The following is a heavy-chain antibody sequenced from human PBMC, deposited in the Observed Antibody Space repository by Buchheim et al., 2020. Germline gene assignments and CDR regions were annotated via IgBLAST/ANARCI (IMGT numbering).Heavy chain of an antibody. V-gene: IGHV3-48*03. CDR3: ARFTMSGGPLSYWYFDL. Sequence: EVQLVESGGGLVQPGGSLRLSCAASGFSFRTYEMNWVRQAPGKGLEWVSYISSSSSVLHYADSVQGRFTVSRDNAKNSVFLHMNSLRAEDTAVYYCARFTMSGGPLSYWYFDLWGRGTL. D-gene: IGHD3-3*01. CDR1: GFSFRTYE. CDR2: ISSSSSVL. J-gene: IGHJ2*01.